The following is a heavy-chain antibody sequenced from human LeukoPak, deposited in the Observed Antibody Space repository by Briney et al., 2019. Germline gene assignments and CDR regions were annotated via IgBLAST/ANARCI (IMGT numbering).Heavy chain of an antibody. J-gene: IGHJ5*02. CDR1: GYSFTSYW. CDR3: ARTNYDILTGYYCWFDP. Sequence: GESLRISCKGSGYSFTSYWISWVRQMPGKGLEWMGRIGPSDSYTNYSPSFQGHVTISADKSISTAYLQWSSLKASDTAMYYCARTNYDILTGYYCWFDPWGQGTLVTVSS. D-gene: IGHD3-9*01. V-gene: IGHV5-10-1*01. CDR2: IGPSDSYT.